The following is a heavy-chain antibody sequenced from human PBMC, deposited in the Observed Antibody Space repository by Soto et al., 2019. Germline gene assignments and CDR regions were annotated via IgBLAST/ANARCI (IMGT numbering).Heavy chain of an antibody. CDR2: IIPIFGTA. D-gene: IGHD4-17*01. CDR1: GGTFSSYA. V-gene: IGHV1-69*13. Sequence: GASVKVCCKASGGTFSSYAISWVRQAPGQGLEWMGGIIPIFGTANYAQKFQGRVTITADESTSTAYTELSSLRSEDTAVYYCARDRVDHDYGDYVVYYFDYWGQGTLVTVSS. J-gene: IGHJ4*02. CDR3: ARDRVDHDYGDYVVYYFDY.